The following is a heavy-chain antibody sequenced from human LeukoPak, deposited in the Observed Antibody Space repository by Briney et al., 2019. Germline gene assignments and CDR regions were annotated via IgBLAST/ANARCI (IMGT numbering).Heavy chain of an antibody. D-gene: IGHD3-22*01. Sequence: ASVKVSCKASGGTFSSYAISWVRQAPGQGLEWMGGIIPIFGTANDAQKFQGRVTITTDESTSTAYMELSSLRSEDTAVYYCASLSHSGFNAFDIWGQGTMVTVSS. V-gene: IGHV1-69*05. J-gene: IGHJ3*02. CDR3: ASLSHSGFNAFDI. CDR2: IIPIFGTA. CDR1: GGTFSSYA.